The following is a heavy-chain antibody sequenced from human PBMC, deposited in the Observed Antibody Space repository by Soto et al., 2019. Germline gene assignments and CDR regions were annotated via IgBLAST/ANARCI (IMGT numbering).Heavy chain of an antibody. CDR3: AKALAAAGWFDP. CDR2: ISGSGGST. Sequence: GGSLRLSCAASGFTFSSYAMSWVRQAPGKGLEWVSAISGSGGSTYYADSVKGRFTISRDNSKDTLYLQMNSLRAEDTAVYYCAKALAAAGWFDPWGQGTLVTVSS. CDR1: GFTFSSYA. V-gene: IGHV3-23*01. D-gene: IGHD6-13*01. J-gene: IGHJ5*02.